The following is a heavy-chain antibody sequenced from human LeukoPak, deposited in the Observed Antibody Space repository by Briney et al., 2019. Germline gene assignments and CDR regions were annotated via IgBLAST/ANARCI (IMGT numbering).Heavy chain of an antibody. Sequence: GGSLRLSCAASGFTVSSNYMNWVRQAPGKGLEWVSIIYSGGSIYYADSVKGRFTISRDNSKNTLYLQMNSLRAEDTAVYYCARQEVVEDTFDIWGQGTMVTVSS. CDR1: GFTVSSNY. D-gene: IGHD2-15*01. J-gene: IGHJ3*02. CDR2: IYSGGSI. V-gene: IGHV3-53*01. CDR3: ARQEVVEDTFDI.